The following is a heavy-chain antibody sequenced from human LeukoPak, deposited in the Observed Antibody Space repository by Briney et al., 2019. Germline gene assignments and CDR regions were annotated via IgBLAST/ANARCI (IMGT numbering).Heavy chain of an antibody. V-gene: IGHV1-18*01. Sequence: ASVTVSCKASGYTFTSYGISWVRHAPGQGLEWMGWISAYNGNTNYAQKLQGRVTMTTDTSTSTAYMELRSLRSDDTAVYYCARAYYDSSGYYYVFDYWGQGTLVTVSS. CDR2: ISAYNGNT. D-gene: IGHD3-22*01. CDR1: GYTFTSYG. CDR3: ARAYYDSSGYYYVFDY. J-gene: IGHJ4*02.